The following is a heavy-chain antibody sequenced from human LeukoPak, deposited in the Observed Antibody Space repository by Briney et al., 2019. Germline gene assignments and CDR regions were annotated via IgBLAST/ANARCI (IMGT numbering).Heavy chain of an antibody. V-gene: IGHV3-7*03. CDR3: AKDRYSSSRNYYGMDV. Sequence: GGSLRLSCAASGFNFNNYWMSWLRQAPGKGLEWVANIKDDGSEEYYVDSVKGRFTISRDNSKNTLYLQMNSLRAEDTAVYYCAKDRYSSSRNYYGMDVWGQGTTVTVSS. CDR2: IKDDGSEE. CDR1: GFNFNNYW. J-gene: IGHJ6*02. D-gene: IGHD6-6*01.